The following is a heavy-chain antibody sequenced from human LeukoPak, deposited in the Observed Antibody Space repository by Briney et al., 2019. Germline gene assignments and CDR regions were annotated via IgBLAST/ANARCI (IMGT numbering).Heavy chain of an antibody. J-gene: IGHJ6*03. CDR3: ARDLKSFSMVRGVINYYYMDV. D-gene: IGHD3-10*01. CDR1: GYTFTGYY. CDR2: INPNGGGT. V-gene: IGHV1-2*02. Sequence: GASVKVSCKASGYTFTGYYMHWVRQAPGQGPEWMGWINPNGGGTNYAQKFQGRVTMTRDSSISTAYMEVSRLRSDDTAVYYCARDLKSFSMVRGVINYYYMDVWGRGTTVTISS.